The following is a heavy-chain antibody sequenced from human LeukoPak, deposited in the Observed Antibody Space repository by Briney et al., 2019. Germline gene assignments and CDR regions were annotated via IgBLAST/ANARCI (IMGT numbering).Heavy chain of an antibody. CDR2: ISSSGSTI. CDR1: GFTFSSYS. Sequence: GGSLRLSCAASGFTFSSYSMNWVRQAPGKGLEWVSSISSSGSTIYYADSVKGRFTISRDNAKNSLYLQMNSLRAEDTAVYYCARDYGGWLSDYWGQGTLVTVSS. CDR3: ARDYGGWLSDY. D-gene: IGHD3-22*01. V-gene: IGHV3-48*04. J-gene: IGHJ4*02.